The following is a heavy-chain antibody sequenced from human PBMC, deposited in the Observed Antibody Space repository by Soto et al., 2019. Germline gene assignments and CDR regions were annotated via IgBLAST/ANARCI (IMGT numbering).Heavy chain of an antibody. V-gene: IGHV1-69*01. J-gene: IGHJ4*02. CDR2: IIPIFGTA. CDR1: GGTFSGYA. CDR3: ARDGGTSIAVAGSHDY. D-gene: IGHD6-19*01. Sequence: QVQLVQSGAEVKKPGSSVKVSCKASGGTFSGYAISWVRQAPGQGLEWMGGIIPIFGTANYAQKFQGRVTITADESTSTAYMELSSLRSEDTAVYYCARDGGTSIAVAGSHDYWGQGTLVTVSS.